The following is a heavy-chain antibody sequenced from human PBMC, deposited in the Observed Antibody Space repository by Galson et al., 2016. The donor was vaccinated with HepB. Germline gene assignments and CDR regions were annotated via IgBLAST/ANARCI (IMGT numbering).Heavy chain of an antibody. Sequence: SETLSLTCTVSGGPFSSTSYYWGWIRQPPGKGLEWIGAIYYTGSTIYDPSLKGRVTISVDTSKNQVSLKLTSVTAADTAIYYCARKPNYGDYVGVIDPWGQGTLVVVSS. CDR3: ARKPNYGDYVGVIDP. D-gene: IGHD4-17*01. J-gene: IGHJ5*02. V-gene: IGHV4-39*01. CDR2: IYYTGST. CDR1: GGPFSSTSYY.